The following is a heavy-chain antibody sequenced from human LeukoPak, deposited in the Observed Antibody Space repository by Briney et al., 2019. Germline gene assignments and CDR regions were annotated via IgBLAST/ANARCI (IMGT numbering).Heavy chain of an antibody. J-gene: IGHJ5*02. CDR1: GGTFSSYA. V-gene: IGHV1-69*01. CDR2: IIPIFGTA. CDR3: ARAITYYDILTGYYTPAYNWFDP. Sequence: GSSVKVSCKASGGTFSSYAISWVRQAPGQGLEWMGGIIPIFGTANYAQKFQGRVTITADESTSTAFMELSRPRSEDTAVYYSARAITYYDILTGYYTPAYNWFDPWGQGTLVTVSS. D-gene: IGHD3-9*01.